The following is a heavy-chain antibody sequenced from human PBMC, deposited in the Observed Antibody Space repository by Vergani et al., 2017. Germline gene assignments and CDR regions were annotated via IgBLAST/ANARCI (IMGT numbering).Heavy chain of an antibody. D-gene: IGHD7-27*01. V-gene: IGHV3-30*03. J-gene: IGHJ6*03. CDR2: ISYDGSNK. CDR1: GFTFSSYG. Sequence: QVQLVESGGGVVQPGRSLRLSCAASGFTFSSYGMHWVRQAPGKGLEWVAVISYDGSNKYYADSVKGRFTISRDNSKNTLYLQMNSLRAEDTAVYYCARTPGDGDYYYYMDVWGKGP. CDR3: ARTPGDGDYYYYMDV.